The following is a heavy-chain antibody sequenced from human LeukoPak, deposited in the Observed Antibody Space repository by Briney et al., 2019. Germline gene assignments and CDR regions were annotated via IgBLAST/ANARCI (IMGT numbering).Heavy chain of an antibody. Sequence: GGSLRLSCAASGFTVSSNYMSWVRQAPGKGLEWVSLIYSGGSTYYPDSVKGRFTISRDNSKNTLYLHMNSLRAEDTAVYYCARADSGWSAGYYYYMDVWGKGTTVTISS. CDR2: IYSGGST. CDR3: ARADSGWSAGYYYYMDV. J-gene: IGHJ6*03. D-gene: IGHD6-19*01. V-gene: IGHV3-66*01. CDR1: GFTVSSNY.